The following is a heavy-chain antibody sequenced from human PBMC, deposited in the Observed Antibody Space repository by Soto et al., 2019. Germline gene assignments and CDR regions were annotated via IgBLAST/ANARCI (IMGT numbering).Heavy chain of an antibody. CDR3: AKDSGGYSSGWYVGFFDY. D-gene: IGHD6-19*01. Sequence: QVQLVESGGGVVQPGRSLRLSCAASGFTFSSYGMHWVRQAPGKGLEWVAVISYDGSNKYYADSVKGRFTISRDNSKNTLYLQRNSLRAEDTAVYYCAKDSGGYSSGWYVGFFDYWGQGTLVTVSS. V-gene: IGHV3-30*18. J-gene: IGHJ4*02. CDR2: ISYDGSNK. CDR1: GFTFSSYG.